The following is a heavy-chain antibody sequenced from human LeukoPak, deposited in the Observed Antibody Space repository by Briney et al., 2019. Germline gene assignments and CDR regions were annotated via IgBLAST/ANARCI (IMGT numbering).Heavy chain of an antibody. D-gene: IGHD6-6*01. CDR3: ARYSGGQLVKLFDP. Sequence: GGSLRLSCAASGSTFSSYGMHWVRQAPGKGLEWVAVIWYDGSNKYYADSVKGRFTISRDNAKNSLYLQMNSLRAEDTAVYYCARYSGGQLVKLFDPWGQGTLVTVSS. CDR1: GSTFSSYG. J-gene: IGHJ5*02. CDR2: IWYDGSNK. V-gene: IGHV3-33*01.